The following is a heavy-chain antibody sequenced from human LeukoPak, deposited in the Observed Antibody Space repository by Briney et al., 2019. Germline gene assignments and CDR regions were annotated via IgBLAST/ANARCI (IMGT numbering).Heavy chain of an antibody. V-gene: IGHV4-59*01. D-gene: IGHD3-10*01. CDR2: IYYSGST. CDR1: GGSFSPYY. Sequence: PSETLSLTCTVSGGSFSPYYWSWIRQPPGKGLEWIGYIYYSGSTNYNPSLKSRVTISVDTSKSQFSLKLSSATAADTAVYYCARGGGSGRGNWFDPWGQGSLVIVSS. CDR3: ARGGGSGRGNWFDP. J-gene: IGHJ5*02.